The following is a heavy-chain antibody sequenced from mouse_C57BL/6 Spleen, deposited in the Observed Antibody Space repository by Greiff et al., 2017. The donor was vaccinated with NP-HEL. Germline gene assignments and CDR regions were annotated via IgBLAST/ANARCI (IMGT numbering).Heavy chain of an antibody. D-gene: IGHD2-2*01. J-gene: IGHJ3*01. CDR3: AKPDGYEFAY. V-gene: IGHV2-3*01. Sequence: QVQLKESGPGLVAPSQSLSITCTVSGFSLTSYGVSWVRQPPGKGLEWLGVIWGDGSTNYHSALISRMSISQDTSHHQVFLQLNSLQTDDTATYYCAKPDGYEFAYWGQGTLITVSA. CDR1: GFSLTSYG. CDR2: IWGDGST.